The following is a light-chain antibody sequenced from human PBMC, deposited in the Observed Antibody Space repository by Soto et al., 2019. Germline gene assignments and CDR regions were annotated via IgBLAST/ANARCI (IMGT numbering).Light chain of an antibody. J-gene: IGLJ1*01. V-gene: IGLV2-14*01. Sequence: QSALAQPASVSGSPGQSITISRTGTSSHVGGYNYVSWYQQHPGKAPKLRIYEVSNRPSGVSSRFSGSKSGNTASLTISGLQAEDEADYYCSSYTISSTPYGFGTGTKVTVL. CDR2: EVS. CDR1: SSHVGGYNY. CDR3: SSYTISSTPYG.